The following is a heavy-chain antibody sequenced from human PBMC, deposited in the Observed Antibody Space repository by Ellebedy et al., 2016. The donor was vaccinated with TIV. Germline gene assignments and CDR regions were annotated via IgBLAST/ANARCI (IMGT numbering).Heavy chain of an antibody. CDR3: ARQAVGYSSGWYPGYFDY. J-gene: IGHJ4*02. Sequence: KVSCKGSGYSFTSYWIGWVRQMPGKGLEWMGIIYPGDSDTRYSPSFQGQVTISADKSISTAYLQWSSLKASDTAMYYCARQAVGYSSGWYPGYFDYWGQGTLVTVSS. CDR1: GYSFTSYW. D-gene: IGHD6-19*01. CDR2: IYPGDSDT. V-gene: IGHV5-51*01.